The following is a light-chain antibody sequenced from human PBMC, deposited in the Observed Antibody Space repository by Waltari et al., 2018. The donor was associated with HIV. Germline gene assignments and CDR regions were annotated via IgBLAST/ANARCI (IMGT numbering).Light chain of an antibody. CDR1: KLGEKY. Sequence: SYEVTQPPSLSVSPGQTASITCSGDKLGEKYACWYQQKPGQSPILVIYADTKRPPGIPGRFSASNAGNTATLTITGTQAMDEADYYCQAWDSTTRVFGGGTKLTVL. J-gene: IGLJ3*02. CDR2: ADT. CDR3: QAWDSTTRV. V-gene: IGLV3-1*01.